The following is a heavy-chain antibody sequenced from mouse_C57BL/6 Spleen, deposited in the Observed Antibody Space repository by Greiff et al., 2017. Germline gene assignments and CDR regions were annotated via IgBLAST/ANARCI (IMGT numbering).Heavy chain of an antibody. J-gene: IGHJ4*01. D-gene: IGHD1-1*01. Sequence: VQLQQSGPELVKPGASVKISCKASGYAFSSSWMNWVKQRPGKGLEWIGRIYPGDGGTNYNGKFKGKATLTADKSSSTAYMQLSSLTSEDSAIYYCTREVSLTTVVAMDCAMDYWGQGTSVTVSS. CDR3: TREVSLTTVVAMDCAMDY. CDR1: GYAFSSSW. V-gene: IGHV1-82*01. CDR2: IYPGDGGT.